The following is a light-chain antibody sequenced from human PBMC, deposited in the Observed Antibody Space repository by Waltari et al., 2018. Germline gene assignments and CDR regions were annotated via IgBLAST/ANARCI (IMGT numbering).Light chain of an antibody. CDR2: SAS. CDR1: QGINNS. V-gene: IGKV1-33*01. J-gene: IGKJ3*01. Sequence: DIQMTQSPSSLSASVGDRVTITCRASQGINNSLSWYQQKPGKAPKPLIYSASSLETGVPSRFSGSRSGTDYTLTISSLQPEDIATYYCQQYSNSPFTFGPGTKLDI. CDR3: QQYSNSPFT.